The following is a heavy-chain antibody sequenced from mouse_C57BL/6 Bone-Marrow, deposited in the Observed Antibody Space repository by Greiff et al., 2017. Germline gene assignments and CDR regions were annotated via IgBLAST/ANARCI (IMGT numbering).Heavy chain of an antibody. CDR2: ISDGGSYT. V-gene: IGHV5-4*03. J-gene: IGHJ3*01. Sequence: DVMLVESGGGLVKPGGSLKLSCAASGFTFSSYAMSWVRQTPEKRLEWVATISDGGSYTYYPDNVKGRFTISRDNAKNNLYLQMSHLKSEDTAMYYCERGSNYGSSWGLAYWGQGTLVTVSA. D-gene: IGHD1-1*01. CDR3: ERGSNYGSSWGLAY. CDR1: GFTFSSYA.